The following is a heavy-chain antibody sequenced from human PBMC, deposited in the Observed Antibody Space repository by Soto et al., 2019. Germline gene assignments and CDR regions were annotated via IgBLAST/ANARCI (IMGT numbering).Heavy chain of an antibody. D-gene: IGHD3-22*01. CDR2: IIPFFGTA. Sequence: GASVKVSCKASGYTFTSYGISWVRQAHEQGLEWMGGIIPFFGTANYAQKFQGRVTITADESASTAYMELSSLRSEDTAVYYCARETLAGSYYYDSSGYYGMDVWGQGTTVTVSS. J-gene: IGHJ6*02. CDR3: ARETLAGSYYYDSSGYYGMDV. V-gene: IGHV1-69*13. CDR1: GYTFTSYG.